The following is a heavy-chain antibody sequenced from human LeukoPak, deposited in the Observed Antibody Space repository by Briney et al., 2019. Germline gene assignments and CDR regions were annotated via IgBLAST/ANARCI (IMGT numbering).Heavy chain of an antibody. J-gene: IGHJ3*02. Sequence: GGSLRLSCAASGFTFSSYSMNWVRQAPGKGLEWVSSISSSSSYIYYADSVKGRFTISRDNSKNTLYLQMNSLRAEDTAVYYCARVGKEQWRFAFDIWGQGTMVTVSS. CDR2: ISSSSSYI. V-gene: IGHV3-21*04. D-gene: IGHD6-19*01. CDR3: ARVGKEQWRFAFDI. CDR1: GFTFSSYS.